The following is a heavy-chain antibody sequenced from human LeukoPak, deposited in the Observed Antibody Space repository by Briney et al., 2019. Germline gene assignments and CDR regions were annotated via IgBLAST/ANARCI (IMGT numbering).Heavy chain of an antibody. Sequence: SETLSLTCAVYGESFSGYYWSWIRQPPGKGLEWIGEINHSGSTNYNPSLKSRVTISVDTSKNQFSLKLSSVTAADTAVYYCARRGSSGWFHFDYWGQGTLVTVSS. CDR3: ARRGSSGWFHFDY. CDR2: INHSGST. CDR1: GESFSGYY. V-gene: IGHV4-34*01. D-gene: IGHD6-19*01. J-gene: IGHJ4*02.